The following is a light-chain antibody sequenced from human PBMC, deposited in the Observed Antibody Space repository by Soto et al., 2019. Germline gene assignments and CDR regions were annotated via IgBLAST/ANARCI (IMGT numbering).Light chain of an antibody. CDR3: LQDYNYTWT. CDR1: QTISTW. CDR2: DAS. Sequence: DIEMTQSPSTLSASVGDRVTITCGASQTISTWLAWYQQKPGKAPELLIYDASTLESGVPSRFSGSGSGTDFTLTISSLQPEDFATYYCLQDYNYTWTFGHGTKVDIK. J-gene: IGKJ1*01. V-gene: IGKV1-5*01.